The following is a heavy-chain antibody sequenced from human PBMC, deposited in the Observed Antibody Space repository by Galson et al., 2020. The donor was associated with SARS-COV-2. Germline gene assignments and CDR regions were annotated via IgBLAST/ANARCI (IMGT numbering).Heavy chain of an antibody. J-gene: IGHJ6*02. D-gene: IGHD1-7*01. Sequence: SETLSLTCAVYGGSFSGYYWRWIRQPPGKGLEWIGDINHNGSTNYNPYLKSRVTISADTSKNQISLKLSSVTAADTAVYYCVRDQTGTTYYYGMDVWGQGTTVTVSS. CDR3: VRDQTGTTYYYGMDV. CDR2: INHNGST. V-gene: IGHV4-34*01. CDR1: GGSFSGYY.